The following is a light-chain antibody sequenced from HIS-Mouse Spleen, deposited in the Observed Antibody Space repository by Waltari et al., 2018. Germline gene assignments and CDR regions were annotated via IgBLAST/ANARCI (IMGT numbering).Light chain of an antibody. Sequence: AIRMTQSPSSFSASTGERVTITFRASQGISSYLAWYQQKPGKAPKLLIYAASTLQSGVPSRFSGSGSGTDFTLTISCLQSEDFATYYCQQYYSYPWTFGQGTKVEIK. J-gene: IGKJ1*01. CDR1: QGISSY. CDR3: QQYYSYPWT. CDR2: AAS. V-gene: IGKV1-8*01.